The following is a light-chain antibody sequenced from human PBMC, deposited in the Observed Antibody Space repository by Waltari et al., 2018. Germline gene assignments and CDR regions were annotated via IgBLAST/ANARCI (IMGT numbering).Light chain of an antibody. J-gene: IGKJ1*01. V-gene: IGKV3-20*01. CDR1: QSVSSA. Sequence: EIVLTQSPGTLSLSPGARATLSCRASQSVSSALAWYQQNPGQAPRLLIYGASNRATGIPDRFSGSGSGTDFSLIISRLEPEDFAVYYCQHYVSLPVTFGQGTKVEIK. CDR2: GAS. CDR3: QHYVSLPVT.